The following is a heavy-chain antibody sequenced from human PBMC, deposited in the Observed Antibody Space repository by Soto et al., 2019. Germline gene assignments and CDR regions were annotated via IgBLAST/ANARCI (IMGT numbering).Heavy chain of an antibody. V-gene: IGHV1-45*02. CDR3: ARSPFAGSDAFDI. D-gene: IGHD1-1*01. CDR2: ITPFKSDT. Sequence: LHWVRQAPGQALEWMGWITPFKSDTNYAQKFQDRVTITRDRSVSTAYMELSNLRSDDTAMYYCARSPFAGSDAFDIWGQGTMVTVSS. J-gene: IGHJ3*02.